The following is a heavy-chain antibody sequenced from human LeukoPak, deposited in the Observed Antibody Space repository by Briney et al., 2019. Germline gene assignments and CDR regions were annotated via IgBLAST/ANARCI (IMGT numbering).Heavy chain of an antibody. V-gene: IGHV5-51*01. CDR2: IYPGDSDT. CDR3: ARQGISPGSWYYSDY. D-gene: IGHD6-13*01. CDR1: GYSFTSYW. Sequence: GESLKISCKGSGYSFTSYWIGWVRQMPGKGLEWMGIIYPGDSDTRYSPSFQGQVTISADKSIITAYLQWSSLKASDTAMYYCARQGISPGSWYYSDYWGQGTLVTVSS. J-gene: IGHJ4*02.